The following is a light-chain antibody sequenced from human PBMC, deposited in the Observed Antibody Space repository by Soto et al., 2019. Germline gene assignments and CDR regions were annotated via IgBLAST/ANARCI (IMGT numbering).Light chain of an antibody. CDR2: SDN. Sequence: QSVLTQPPSASGTHGRRVTISCSGSSSNIGTYSVSWYQHFPGTAPRLLIYSDNQRPSGVPDRFSASKSGASASLAISGLQSEDEADFYCAAWDDSLNGCVFGTGTNLTVL. V-gene: IGLV1-44*01. CDR1: SSNIGTYS. J-gene: IGLJ1*01. CDR3: AAWDDSLNGCV.